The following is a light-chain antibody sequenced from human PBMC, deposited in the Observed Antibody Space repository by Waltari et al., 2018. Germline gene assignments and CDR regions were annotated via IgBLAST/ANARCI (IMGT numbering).Light chain of an antibody. J-gene: IGKJ1*01. CDR3: QNHERLPAT. CDR2: AAS. CDR1: QNIGTY. Sequence: LTQSPGTLSLSPGERATLSCWASQNIGTYLVWYQQKPGQPPRLLMYAASRRATGVPDRFSGSGSGTDFSLTISRLEPEDFAVYYCQNHERLPATFGQGTRVEIK. V-gene: IGKV3-20*01.